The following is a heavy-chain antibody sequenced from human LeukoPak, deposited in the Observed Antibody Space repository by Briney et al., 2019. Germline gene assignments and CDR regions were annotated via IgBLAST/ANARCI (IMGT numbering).Heavy chain of an antibody. J-gene: IGHJ4*02. CDR2: ISSSGSYI. CDR1: GFTFSSYS. V-gene: IGHV3-21*01. Sequence: GGSLRLSCAASGFTFSSYSMNWVRQAPGKGLEWVSSISSSGSYIYYADSVKGRFTISRDNAKNSLYLQMNSLRAEDTAVYYCARDYVDTAMVFDYWGQGTLVTVSS. CDR3: ARDYVDTAMVFDY. D-gene: IGHD5-18*01.